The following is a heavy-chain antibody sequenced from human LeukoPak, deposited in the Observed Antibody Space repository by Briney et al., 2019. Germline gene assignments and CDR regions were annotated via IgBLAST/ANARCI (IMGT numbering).Heavy chain of an antibody. J-gene: IGHJ6*02. V-gene: IGHV1-2*04. D-gene: IGHD6-13*01. Sequence: GASVKVSCKASGYTFTGYYMHWVRQAPGQGLEWMGWINPNSGGTNYAQKFQGWVTMTRDTSISTAYMELSRLRSDDTAVYYCAREQVAAAGTSDYYYGMDVWGQGTTVTVSS. CDR1: GYTFTGYY. CDR3: AREQVAAAGTSDYYYGMDV. CDR2: INPNSGGT.